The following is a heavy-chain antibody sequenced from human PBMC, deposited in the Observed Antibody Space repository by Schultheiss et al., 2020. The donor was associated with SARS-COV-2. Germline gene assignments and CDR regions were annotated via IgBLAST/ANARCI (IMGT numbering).Heavy chain of an antibody. Sequence: SETLSLTCTVSGGSISSYYWSWIRQPPGKGLEWIGYIYYSGSTNYNPSLKSRVTISVDTSKNQFSLKLSSVTAADTAVYYCARNLISALGSFGWFDPWGQGTLVTV. CDR3: ARNLISALGSFGWFDP. V-gene: IGHV4-59*08. CDR1: GGSISSYY. CDR2: IYYSGST. D-gene: IGHD3-16*01. J-gene: IGHJ5*02.